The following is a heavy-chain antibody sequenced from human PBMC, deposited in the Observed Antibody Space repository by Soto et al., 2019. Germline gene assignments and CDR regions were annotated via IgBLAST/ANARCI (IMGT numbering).Heavy chain of an antibody. CDR3: AREATIGSYLGLLNY. D-gene: IGHD1-26*01. J-gene: IGHJ4*02. Sequence: QVQLVESGGGVVQPGRSLRLSCAASGFMFSGYGMHWVRQAPGKGLEWVAVIWYDGSNKYYADSVKGRFNISRDNSTNTLVLQMNSMRVEDAAVYYCAREATIGSYLGLLNYWGQGNQVTCSS. CDR1: GFMFSGYG. CDR2: IWYDGSNK. V-gene: IGHV3-33*01.